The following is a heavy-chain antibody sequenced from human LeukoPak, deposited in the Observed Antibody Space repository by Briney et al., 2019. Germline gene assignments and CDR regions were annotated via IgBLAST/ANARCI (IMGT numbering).Heavy chain of an antibody. CDR3: ARGLGLPSTFYYYMDV. CDR1: GYTFTSYD. J-gene: IGHJ6*03. D-gene: IGHD5-12*01. Sequence: ASVKVSCKASGYTFTSYDINWVRQAPGQGLEWMGWMNPNSGNTGYAQTFQGRVTITRNTSISTAYMELSSLRSEDTAGYYCARGLGLPSTFYYYMDVWGKGTTVTVSS. CDR2: MNPNSGNT. V-gene: IGHV1-8*03.